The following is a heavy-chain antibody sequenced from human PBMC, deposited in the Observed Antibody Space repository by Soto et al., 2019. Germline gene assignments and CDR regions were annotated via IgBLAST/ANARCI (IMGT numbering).Heavy chain of an antibody. Sequence: SLKISCAASGFTFSSYGMHWVRQAPGKGLEWVAVIWYDGSNKYYADSVKGRFTISRDNSKNTLYLQMNSLRAEDTAVYYCARDPFLIVVVPTNYYGMDVWGQGTTVTVSS. CDR3: ARDPFLIVVVPTNYYGMDV. CDR2: IWYDGSNK. V-gene: IGHV3-33*01. CDR1: GFTFSSYG. D-gene: IGHD2-2*01. J-gene: IGHJ6*02.